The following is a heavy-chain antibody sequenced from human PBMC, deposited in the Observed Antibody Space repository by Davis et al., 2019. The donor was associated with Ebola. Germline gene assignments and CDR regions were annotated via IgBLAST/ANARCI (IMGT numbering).Heavy chain of an antibody. D-gene: IGHD3-10*01. CDR3: TTDRVVRGVGDY. V-gene: IGHV3-15*01. CDR1: GFTFSNAW. J-gene: IGHJ4*02. CDR2: IKSKTDGGTT. Sequence: GESLKISCAASGFTFSNAWMSWVRQAPGKGLEWVGRIKSKTDGGTTDYAAPVKGRFTISRDDSKNTLYLQMNSLKTEDTAVYYCTTDRVVRGVGDYWGQGTLVTVSS.